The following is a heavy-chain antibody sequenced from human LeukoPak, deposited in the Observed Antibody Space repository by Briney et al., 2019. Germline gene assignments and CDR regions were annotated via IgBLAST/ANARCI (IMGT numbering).Heavy chain of an antibody. D-gene: IGHD6-19*01. CDR2: ISYDGSNK. J-gene: IGHJ3*02. V-gene: IGHV3-30-3*01. CDR3: ARDLAVAGTALEAFDI. Sequence: GGSLRLYCAASGFTFSSYAMHWVRQAPGKGLEWVAVISYDGSNKYYADSVKGRFTISRDNSKNTLYLQMNSLRAEDTAVYYCARDLAVAGTALEAFDIWGQGTMVTVSS. CDR1: GFTFSSYA.